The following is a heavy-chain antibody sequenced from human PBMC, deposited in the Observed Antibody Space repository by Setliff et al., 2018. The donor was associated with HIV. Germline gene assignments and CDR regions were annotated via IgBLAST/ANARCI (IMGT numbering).Heavy chain of an antibody. CDR1: GYTFTSYY. V-gene: IGHV1-46*01. CDR3: ASASRDSSGYLYDAFDI. D-gene: IGHD3-22*01. J-gene: IGHJ3*02. CDR2: INPSGGST. Sequence: GASVKVSCKASGYTFTSYYMHWVRQAPGQGLEWMGIINPSGGSTSYAQKFQGRVTMTRDTSTSTVYMELSSLRSEDTAVYYCASASRDSSGYLYDAFDIWGQGTMVTV.